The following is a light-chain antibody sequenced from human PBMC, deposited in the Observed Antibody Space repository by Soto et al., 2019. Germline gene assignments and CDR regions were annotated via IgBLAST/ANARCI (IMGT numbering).Light chain of an antibody. CDR3: QQYYSTPLT. Sequence: DIVMTQSPDSLAVSLGERATINCKSSQTVLYSSNDKNYLAWYQQKPEQPPKLLIYWASTRESGVPDRFSGSGSGTDFTLTISSLQAEDVAVYYCQQYYSTPLTFGGGNKVEIK. V-gene: IGKV4-1*01. J-gene: IGKJ4*01. CDR1: QTVLYSSNDKNY. CDR2: WAS.